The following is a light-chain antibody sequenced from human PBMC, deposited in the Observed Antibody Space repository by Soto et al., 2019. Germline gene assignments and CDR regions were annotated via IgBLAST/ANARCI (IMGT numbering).Light chain of an antibody. CDR3: QHYGRSFWT. V-gene: IGKV3-20*01. CDR2: GAS. Sequence: EIVLTQSPGTLSLSPGQRATLSCRASQSVSSSSLAWYQQRPGQAPRLLIYGASRRATGIPDRFSGSGSGTDFTLTISRLEPEDFAVYYCQHYGRSFWTFGQGTKVDIK. J-gene: IGKJ1*01. CDR1: QSVSSSS.